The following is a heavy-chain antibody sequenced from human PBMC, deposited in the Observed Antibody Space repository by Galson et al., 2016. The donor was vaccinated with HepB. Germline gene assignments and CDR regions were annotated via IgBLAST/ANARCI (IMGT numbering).Heavy chain of an antibody. V-gene: IGHV4-39*02. CDR1: GGSISSGGYY. D-gene: IGHD6-13*01. CDR2: ITSSGST. CDR3: VRDEYNISWYKY. J-gene: IGHJ4*02. Sequence: SETLSLTCNVSGGSISSGGYYWNWIRQHPTKGLEWIGTITSSGSTSYNPSLRSRVSISVDTSTNQLSLKLNSVTASDTALYYCVRDEYNISWYKYWGQGTLVTVSS.